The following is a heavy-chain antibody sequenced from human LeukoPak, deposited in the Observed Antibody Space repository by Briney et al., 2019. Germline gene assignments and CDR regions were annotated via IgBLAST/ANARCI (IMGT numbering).Heavy chain of an antibody. CDR2: HSKSGNT. V-gene: IGHV4-59*01. CDR3: ARARYANSFYACDI. D-gene: IGHD2-2*01. J-gene: IGHJ3*02. Sequence: SETLSLTFTVSGCSISSYYWSWIRLPPGKGLEWIGYHSKSGNTNYSPSLKSRVTIFGDTSKDQFFLKLSSVTAADTAVYYCARARYANSFYACDIWGQGTLVTVSS. CDR1: GCSISSYY.